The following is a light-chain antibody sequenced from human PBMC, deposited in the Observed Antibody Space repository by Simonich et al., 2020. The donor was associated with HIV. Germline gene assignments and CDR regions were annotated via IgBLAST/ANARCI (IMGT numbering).Light chain of an antibody. CDR3: QQANSFPIT. J-gene: IGKJ5*01. CDR2: AAS. Sequence: IQMTQSPSSVSASVGNILTITCRASQSISLLLAWYQQKPGRAPNLLIYAASSLQNGVPSRFTGSGSGTDFTLTITNLQPEDSATYYCQQANSFPITFGQGTRLEI. V-gene: IGKV1-12*01. CDR1: QSISLL.